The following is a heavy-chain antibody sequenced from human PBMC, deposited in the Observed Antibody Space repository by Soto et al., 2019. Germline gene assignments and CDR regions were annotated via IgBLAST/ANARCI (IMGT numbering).Heavy chain of an antibody. CDR3: AKAGKQQVVRTSDLDY. V-gene: IGHV3-23*01. J-gene: IGHJ4*02. CDR2: ISGSGGSS. D-gene: IGHD6-13*01. Sequence: EVQLLESGGGLVQPGGSLRLSCAASGFTFSNYAMSWVRQAPGKGLEWVSAISGSGGSSYYSDSVKGRFTISRDNSKNTLYLQMNSLRAEDTAVYYCAKAGKQQVVRTSDLDYWGQGTLVTVSS. CDR1: GFTFSNYA.